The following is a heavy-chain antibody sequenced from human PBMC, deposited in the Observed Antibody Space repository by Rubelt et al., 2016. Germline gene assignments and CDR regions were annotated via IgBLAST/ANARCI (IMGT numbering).Heavy chain of an antibody. CDR3: ARGRRGSSSWLGRDYYGMDV. CDR1: GGSFSGYY. Sequence: QVQLQQWGAGLLKHSETLSLTCAVYGGSFSGYYWSWIRQPPGKGLEWIGAINHSGSTNYNPTLKSRVTLSVDTSKNQFSLKLSSVTAADTAVYYCARGRRGSSSWLGRDYYGMDVWGQGTTVTVSS. D-gene: IGHD6-13*01. J-gene: IGHJ6*02. CDR2: INHSGST. V-gene: IGHV4-34*01.